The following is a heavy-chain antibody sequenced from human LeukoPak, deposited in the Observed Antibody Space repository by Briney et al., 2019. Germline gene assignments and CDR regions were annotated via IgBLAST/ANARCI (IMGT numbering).Heavy chain of an antibody. D-gene: IGHD5-24*01. CDR2: IIPIFGTA. CDR3: ARGRDGYNKEDYYYMDV. J-gene: IGHJ6*03. CDR1: GGTFSSYA. V-gene: IGHV1-69*05. Sequence: SVKVSCKASGGTFSSYAISWVRQAPGQGLEWMGGIIPIFGTANYAQKFQGRVTITTDESTSTAYMELSSLRSEDTAVYYCARGRDGYNKEDYYYMDVWGKGTTVTVSS.